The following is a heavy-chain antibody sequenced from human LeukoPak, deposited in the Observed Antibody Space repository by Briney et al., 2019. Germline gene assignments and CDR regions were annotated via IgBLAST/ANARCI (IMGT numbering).Heavy chain of an antibody. CDR3: ARDNSGFDY. V-gene: IGHV3-53*01. CDR1: GFTVSSNY. D-gene: IGHD6-19*01. J-gene: IGHJ4*02. Sequence: GGSLRLSCAASGFTVSSNYMSWVRQAPGKGLEWVSVIYSGGSTYYADSVKGRFTISRDDAENSLYLQMNNLRAEDTAVYYCARDNSGFDYWGRGTLVSVSS. CDR2: IYSGGST.